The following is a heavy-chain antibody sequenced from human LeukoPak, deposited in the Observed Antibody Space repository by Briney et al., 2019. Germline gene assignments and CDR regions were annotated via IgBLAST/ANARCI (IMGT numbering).Heavy chain of an antibody. Sequence: PGGSLRPSCAASGFAFSTFAMGWVRQSPGKGLEWLSTINGGGNTTFYADSVKGRFTISRDNSKNTLYLHMDSLRPDDTAIYYCTKELHVAVAVADYYYFYMDVWGRGTAVTVSS. CDR3: TKELHVAVAVADYYYFYMDV. D-gene: IGHD6-19*01. CDR1: GFAFSTFA. J-gene: IGHJ6*03. CDR2: INGGGNTT. V-gene: IGHV3-23*01.